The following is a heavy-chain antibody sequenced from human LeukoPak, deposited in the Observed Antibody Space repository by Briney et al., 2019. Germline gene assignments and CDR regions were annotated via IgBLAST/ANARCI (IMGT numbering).Heavy chain of an antibody. V-gene: IGHV4-31*11. Sequence: SQTLSLTCAVSGGSISSGGYSWSWIRQHPGKGLEWIGYIYYSGSTYYNPSLKSRVTISVDTSKNQFSLKLSSVTAADTAVYYCARVGDGYGGNSKFDYWGQGTLVTVSS. CDR1: GGSISSGGYS. J-gene: IGHJ4*02. CDR2: IYYSGST. D-gene: IGHD4-23*01. CDR3: ARVGDGYGGNSKFDY.